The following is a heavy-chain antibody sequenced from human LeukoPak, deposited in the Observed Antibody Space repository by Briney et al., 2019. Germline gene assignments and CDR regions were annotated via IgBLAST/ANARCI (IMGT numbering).Heavy chain of an antibody. CDR2: ISAYNGNT. V-gene: IGHV1-18*01. D-gene: IGHD6-6*01. J-gene: IGHJ5*02. Sequence: GASVKVSCKASGYTFTSYGIIWVRQAPGQGLEWMGWISAYNGNTNYAQKLQGRVTMTTDASTSTAYMELRSLRSDDTAVYYCARDCIAARPDVFFSGFDPWGQGTLVTVSS. CDR3: ARDCIAARPDVFFSGFDP. CDR1: GYTFTSYG.